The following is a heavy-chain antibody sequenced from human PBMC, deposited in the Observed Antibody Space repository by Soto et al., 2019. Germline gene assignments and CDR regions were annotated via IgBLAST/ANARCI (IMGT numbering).Heavy chain of an antibody. Sequence: QVQLVQSGAEVKKPGASVKVSCKASGYTFTSYGISWVRQAPGQGLEWMGWISAYNGNTNYAQKLQGRVTMTTDTSTSTAYMELGSLRSDDTAVYYCAREDITMVRGVKGYGMDVWGQGTTVTVSS. V-gene: IGHV1-18*01. CDR2: ISAYNGNT. CDR1: GYTFTSYG. D-gene: IGHD3-10*01. J-gene: IGHJ6*02. CDR3: AREDITMVRGVKGYGMDV.